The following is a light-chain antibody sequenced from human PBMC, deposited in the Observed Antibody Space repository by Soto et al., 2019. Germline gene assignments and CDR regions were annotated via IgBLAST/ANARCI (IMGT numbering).Light chain of an antibody. CDR3: CSYSGSYTVV. CDR2: DVS. V-gene: IGLV2-11*01. CDR1: SSDVGDYNY. J-gene: IGLJ2*01. Sequence: SALSQPRSASGSPGQSVTISCTGTSSDVGDYNYVSWYQQHPGKAPKLLIYDVSKRPSGVPDRFSGSKSGNTASLTISGLQAEDEADYYCCSYSGSYTVVFGGGTKLTVL.